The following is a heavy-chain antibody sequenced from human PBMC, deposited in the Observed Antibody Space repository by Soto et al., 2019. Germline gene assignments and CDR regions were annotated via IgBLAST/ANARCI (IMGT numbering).Heavy chain of an antibody. J-gene: IGHJ6*02. CDR1: GDSINSDY. CDR2: IYYSGST. Sequence: SETLSLTCTVSGDSINSDYWNWIRQPPGKGLEWIGYIYYSGSTNYNPSLKSRVTISVDTSKNQFSLNLSFVTAADTAVYYCARAAVWDAMDVWGQGTTVTVSS. CDR3: ARAAVWDAMDV. D-gene: IGHD1-26*01. V-gene: IGHV4-59*01.